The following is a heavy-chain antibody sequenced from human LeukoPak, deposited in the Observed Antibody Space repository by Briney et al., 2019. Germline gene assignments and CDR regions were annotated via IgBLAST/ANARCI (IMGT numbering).Heavy chain of an antibody. CDR3: AKAGRYGSGSTYYYYMDV. V-gene: IGHV3-30*02. CDR1: GFTFSSYG. D-gene: IGHD3-10*01. J-gene: IGHJ6*03. CDR2: IRYDGSNK. Sequence: GGSLRLSCAASGFTFSSYGMHWVRQAPGKGLEWVAFIRYDGSNKYYADSVKGRFTISRDNSKNTLYLQMNSLRAEDTAVYYCAKAGRYGSGSTYYYYMDVWGKGTTVTISS.